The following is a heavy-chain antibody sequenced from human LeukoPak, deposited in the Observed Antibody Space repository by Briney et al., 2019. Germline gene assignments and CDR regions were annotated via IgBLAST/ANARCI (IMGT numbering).Heavy chain of an antibody. CDR3: AGYSAAAASYFDY. CDR2: INHSGST. CDR1: GGSFSGYY. J-gene: IGHJ4*02. D-gene: IGHD6-13*01. V-gene: IGHV4-34*01. Sequence: PSETLSLTCAVYGGSFSGYYWSWIRQPPGKGLEWVGEINHSGSTNYNPSLKSRVTISVDTSKNQFSLKLSSVTAADTAVYYCAGYSAAAASYFDYCGQGNLVTASS.